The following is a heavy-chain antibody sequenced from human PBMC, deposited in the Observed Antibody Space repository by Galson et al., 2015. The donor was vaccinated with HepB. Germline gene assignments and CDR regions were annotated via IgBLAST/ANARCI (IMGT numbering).Heavy chain of an antibody. D-gene: IGHD3-9*01. CDR2: ISGSGGST. Sequence: SLRLSCAASGFTFSSYAMSWVRQAPGKGLEWVSAISGSGGSTYYADSVKGRFTISRDNSKNTLYLQMNSLRAEDTAVYYCAKGSDILTGYYHTHWYFDLWGRGALVTVSS. CDR3: AKGSDILTGYYHTHWYFDL. J-gene: IGHJ2*01. CDR1: GFTFSSYA. V-gene: IGHV3-23*01.